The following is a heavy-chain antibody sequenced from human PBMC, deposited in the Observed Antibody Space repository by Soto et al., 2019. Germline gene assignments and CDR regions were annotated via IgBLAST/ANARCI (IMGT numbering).Heavy chain of an antibody. CDR1: GASLSDNY. J-gene: IGHJ6*02. D-gene: IGHD3-10*01. V-gene: IGHV4-34*01. Sequence: PSETLSLTCAVYGASLSDNYCNWLRQPPGKGLEWIGEINHSGNTNYNPSLRSRVTISIDTSKNQFSLKLSSVTAADTAVYYCAGLWFGEFNFDYYYYGMDVWGQGTTVTVSS. CDR3: AGLWFGEFNFDYYYYGMDV. CDR2: INHSGNT.